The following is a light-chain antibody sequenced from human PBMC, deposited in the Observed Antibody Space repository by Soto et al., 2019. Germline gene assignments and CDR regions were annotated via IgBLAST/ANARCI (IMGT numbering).Light chain of an antibody. Sequence: QSALTQPASVSGSPGQSITISCTGTSSDVGGYNYVSWYQQHPGKAPKLMIYDVSNRPSGVSNRCSGSKSSNTASLTISGLQAEDEADYYCSSYTSSSTYVFGTGTKLTVL. J-gene: IGLJ1*01. V-gene: IGLV2-14*01. CDR1: SSDVGGYNY. CDR3: SSYTSSSTYV. CDR2: DVS.